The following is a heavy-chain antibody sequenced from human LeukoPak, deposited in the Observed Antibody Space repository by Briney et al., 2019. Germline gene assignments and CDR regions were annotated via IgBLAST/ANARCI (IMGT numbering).Heavy chain of an antibody. CDR3: AKDGSRYCSGGSCLYGMDV. Sequence: GGSLRLSFAASGFPFSSYAMSWVRQTPGKVLEWVSAISGSGGSTYYADSVKGRFTISRDNSKHTLYLQMNSLRAEDTAVYYCAKDGSRYCSGGSCLYGMDVWGQGTTVTVSS. J-gene: IGHJ6*02. CDR1: GFPFSSYA. CDR2: ISGSGGST. V-gene: IGHV3-23*01. D-gene: IGHD2-15*01.